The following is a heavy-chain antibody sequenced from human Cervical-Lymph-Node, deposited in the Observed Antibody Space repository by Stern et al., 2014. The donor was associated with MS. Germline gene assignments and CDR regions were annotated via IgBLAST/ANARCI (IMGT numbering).Heavy chain of an antibody. CDR1: GFSFSRYA. CDR2: IWYDGSNP. D-gene: IGHD6-13*01. CDR3: ASAYSSSHYYFDY. Sequence: QMQLVQSGGGVVQPGRSLRLSCAASGFSFSRYAMHWVRQAPGKGLEWVALIWYDGSNPYYADSVTGRFTISRDNFKTTLYLQMNSLRAEDTAVYYCASAYSSSHYYFDYWGQGTLVTVSS. V-gene: IGHV3-33*01. J-gene: IGHJ4*02.